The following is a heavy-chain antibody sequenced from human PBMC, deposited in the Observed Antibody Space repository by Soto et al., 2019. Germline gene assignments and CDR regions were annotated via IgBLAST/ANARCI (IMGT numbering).Heavy chain of an antibody. CDR3: AIHRWELGPPDQ. CDR1: FA. CDR2: ISKDGTKK. Sequence: FAVRRVLKHPGEGLEWVAVISKDGTKKFYADSVKGRFTISRDNSRKTVYLQMSSLRAEETALYYFAIHRWELGPPDQWRQGTMVIVSS. V-gene: IGHV3-30*04. J-gene: IGHJ6*01. D-gene: IGHD7-27*01.